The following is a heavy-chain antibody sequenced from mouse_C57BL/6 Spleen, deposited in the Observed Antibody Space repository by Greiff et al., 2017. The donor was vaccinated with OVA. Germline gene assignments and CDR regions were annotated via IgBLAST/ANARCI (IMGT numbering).Heavy chain of an antibody. J-gene: IGHJ1*03. D-gene: IGHD1-1*01. CDR3: ARGAPHYGSSYWYFDV. Sequence: EVMLVESGGGLVQPGESLKLSCESNEYEFPSHDMSWVRKTPEKRLELVAAINSDGGSTYYPDTMERRFIISRDNTKKTLYLQMSSLRSEDTALYYCARGAPHYGSSYWYFDVWGTGTTVTVSS. V-gene: IGHV5-2*01. CDR1: EYEFPSHD. CDR2: INSDGGST.